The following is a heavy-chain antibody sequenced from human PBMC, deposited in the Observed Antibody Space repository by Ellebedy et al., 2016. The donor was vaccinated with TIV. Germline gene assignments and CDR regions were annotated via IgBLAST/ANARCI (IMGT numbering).Heavy chain of an antibody. CDR3: RPGHYSDA. Sequence: GGSLRLXXAASGFSLSNSFMSWIRQAPGKGLEWVSTLTANGRSTYFADSVKGRFTISRDNSKNTVYLQMNSLRSEDTAVYYCRPGHYSDAWGQGTLATVSS. CDR1: GFSLSNSF. J-gene: IGHJ4*02. CDR2: LTANGRST. V-gene: IGHV3-23*01.